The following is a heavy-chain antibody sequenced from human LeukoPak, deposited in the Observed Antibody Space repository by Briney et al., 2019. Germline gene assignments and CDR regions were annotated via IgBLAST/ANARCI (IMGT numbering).Heavy chain of an antibody. V-gene: IGHV1-2*02. J-gene: IGHJ4*02. Sequence: GASVKVSCKASGYTFTGYYMHWVRQAPGQGLEWMGWINPNSGGTNYAQKFQGRVTMTRDTSISTAYMELSRLRSDDTAVYYCARDAGMNTDSSGWYFDYWGQGTLVTVSS. D-gene: IGHD6-19*01. CDR1: GYTFTGYY. CDR3: ARDAGMNTDSSGWYFDY. CDR2: INPNSGGT.